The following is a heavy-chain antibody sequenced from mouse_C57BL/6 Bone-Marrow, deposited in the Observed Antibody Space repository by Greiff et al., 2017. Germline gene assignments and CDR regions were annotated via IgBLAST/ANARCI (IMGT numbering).Heavy chain of an antibody. CDR1: GYTFTSYW. J-gene: IGHJ3*01. D-gene: IGHD1-1*01. CDR3: ARNAYYGSSYGFAY. V-gene: IGHV1-50*01. Sequence: QVQLQQPGAELVKPGASVKLSCKASGYTFTSYWMQWVKQRPGQGLEWIGEIDPSDSYTNYNQKFKGKATLTVDTSSSTAYMQLSSLTSEDSAVYYCARNAYYGSSYGFAYWGQGTLVTVYA. CDR2: IDPSDSYT.